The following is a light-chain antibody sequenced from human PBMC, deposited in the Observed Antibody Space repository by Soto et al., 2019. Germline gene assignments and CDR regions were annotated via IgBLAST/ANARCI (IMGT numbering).Light chain of an antibody. CDR1: ISNIGNNY. J-gene: IGLJ2*01. V-gene: IGLV1-47*01. CDR2: RND. CDR3: AAWDDRLSGPVV. Sequence: QSVLSQPPSASGTPGQGVTISCSGSISNIGNNYVSWYQQLPGTAPKLLIYRNDQRPSGVPDRFSGSKSGTSASLAISGLRSEDEADYFCAAWDDRLSGPVVFGGGTKLTVL.